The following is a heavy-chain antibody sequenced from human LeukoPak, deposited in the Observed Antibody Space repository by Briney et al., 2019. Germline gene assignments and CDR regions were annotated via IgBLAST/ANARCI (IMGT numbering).Heavy chain of an antibody. CDR1: GGSINKYY. D-gene: IGHD2-15*01. CDR3: ARGRYCSADICSGGDALDI. CDR2: IYTRGST. V-gene: IGHV4-4*07. Sequence: LETLSLTPTVSGGSINKYYLSSIRQPAGKGLEWFGRIYTRGSTNHNPSLKNRVTMSVDTSKNQFSLKLSSVTAADTAVYYCARGRYCSADICSGGDALDIWGQGTMVSVSS. J-gene: IGHJ3*02.